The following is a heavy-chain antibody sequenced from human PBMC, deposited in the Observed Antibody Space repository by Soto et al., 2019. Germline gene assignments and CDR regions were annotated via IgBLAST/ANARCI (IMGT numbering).Heavy chain of an antibody. CDR2: IYHSGST. Sequence: SETLSLTCAVSGGSISSSNWWSWVRQPPGKGLEWIGEIYHSGSTNYNPSLKSRVTISVDKSKNEFSLKLSSVTAADTAVYYCAGGLRFYGAGWFDPWGQGGLLTVSS. V-gene: IGHV4-4*02. D-gene: IGHD3-3*01. CDR3: AGGLRFYGAGWFDP. CDR1: GGSISSSNW. J-gene: IGHJ5*02.